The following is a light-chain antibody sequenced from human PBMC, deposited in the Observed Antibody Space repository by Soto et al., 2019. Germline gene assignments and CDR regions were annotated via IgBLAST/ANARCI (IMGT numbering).Light chain of an antibody. V-gene: IGKV3-20*01. Sequence: EIVLTQSPGTLSLSPGERATLSCRASQSVSSSYLAWYQQKPGQAPRLLIYGASSRATGIPDRFSGSGSGTVFTLTISRLEPEDFAVYYCQQYCSSPLFTFGPGTKVDIK. CDR3: QQYCSSPLFT. CDR1: QSVSSSY. CDR2: GAS. J-gene: IGKJ3*01.